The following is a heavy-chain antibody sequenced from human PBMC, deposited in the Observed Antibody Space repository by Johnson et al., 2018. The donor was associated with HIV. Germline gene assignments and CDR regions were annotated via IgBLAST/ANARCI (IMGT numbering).Heavy chain of an antibody. V-gene: IGHV3-20*04. J-gene: IGHJ3*02. Sequence: VQLVESGGGVVRPGGSLRLSCAASGFTFDDYGMNWVRQVPGKGLAWVSGITWNGGSSTYADSVKGRFTISRDNAKDSLYLQMNSLRAEDTALYYCARELTYYYGSGSYPSGLDAFDIWGQGTMVTVSS. CDR2: ITWNGGSS. D-gene: IGHD3-10*01. CDR3: ARELTYYYGSGSYPSGLDAFDI. CDR1: GFTFDDYG.